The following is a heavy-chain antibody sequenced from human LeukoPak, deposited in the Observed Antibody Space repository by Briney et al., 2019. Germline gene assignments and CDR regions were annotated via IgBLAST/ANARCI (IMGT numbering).Heavy chain of an antibody. CDR3: IRDFRSADL. CDR2: IYVDGRTT. J-gene: IGHJ5*02. Sequence: GGSLRLSCVASGFTFSNYWMHWVRQPPGKGLVWVSRIYVDGRTTNYADSVKGRFTISRDNAKNTVYLEMNSLSVEDTATYYCIRDFRSADLRGQGTLVTVTS. CDR1: GFTFSNYW. V-gene: IGHV3-74*01.